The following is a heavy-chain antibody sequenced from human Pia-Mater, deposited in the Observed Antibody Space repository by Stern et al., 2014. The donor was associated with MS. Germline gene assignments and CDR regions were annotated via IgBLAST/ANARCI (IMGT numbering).Heavy chain of an antibody. V-gene: IGHV1-3*01. Sequence: QVQLMQSGAEVKKPGASVKISCKASGYNFAEYTIHWVRQAPGQRLEWLGWVDGGNGKTRYSQKMQGRVTITRDTPASTAYMELSSLRSEDTAVYYCAAGDAFEIWGQGTMVIVSS. D-gene: IGHD6-13*01. CDR1: GYNFAEYT. CDR3: AAGDAFEI. J-gene: IGHJ3*02. CDR2: VDGGNGKT.